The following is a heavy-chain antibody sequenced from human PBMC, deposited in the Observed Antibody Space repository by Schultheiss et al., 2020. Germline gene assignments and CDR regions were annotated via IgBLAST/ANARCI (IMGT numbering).Heavy chain of an antibody. CDR2: IGSSGSP. V-gene: IGHV3-23*01. J-gene: IGHJ4*02. Sequence: GGSLRLSCAASGFTFVNYAMSWVRRAPEKGLEWVALIGSSGSPYYADSVKGRFTLSRDNSKNTLYLQMHNVRDEDMALYYCAKLAGSSGWYPYDYWGQGTLVTVSS. CDR1: GFTFVNYA. D-gene: IGHD6-19*01. CDR3: AKLAGSSGWYPYDY.